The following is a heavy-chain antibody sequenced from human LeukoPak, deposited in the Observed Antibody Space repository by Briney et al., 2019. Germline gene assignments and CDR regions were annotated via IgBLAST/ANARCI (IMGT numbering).Heavy chain of an antibody. V-gene: IGHV1-69*05. J-gene: IGHJ1*01. D-gene: IGHD3-22*01. CDR2: IIPIFGTA. Sequence: SVKVSCKASGGTFSSYAISWVRQAPGQGRECMGGIIPIFGTANYAQKFQGRVTITTDESTSTAYMELSSLRSEDTAVYYCARHSDYYDSSGPFQHWGQGTLVTVSS. CDR1: GGTFSSYA. CDR3: ARHSDYYDSSGPFQH.